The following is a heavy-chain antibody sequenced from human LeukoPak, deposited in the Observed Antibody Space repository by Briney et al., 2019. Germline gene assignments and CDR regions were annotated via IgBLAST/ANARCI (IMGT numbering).Heavy chain of an antibody. V-gene: IGHV4-31*03. CDR3: AREGGIVATIGY. CDR2: IYYSGST. Sequence: SETLSLTCTVSGGSISSGGYYWSWIRQHPGKGLEWIGYIYYSGSTYYNPSLKSRVTISVDTSKNQFSLKLSSVTAAGTAVYYCAREGGIVATIGYWGQGTLVTVSS. CDR1: GGSISSGGYY. D-gene: IGHD5-12*01. J-gene: IGHJ4*02.